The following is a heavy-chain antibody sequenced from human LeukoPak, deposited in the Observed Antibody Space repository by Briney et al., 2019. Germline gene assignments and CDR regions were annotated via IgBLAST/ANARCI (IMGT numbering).Heavy chain of an antibody. Sequence: ASVKVSCKASGYTFTSYYMHWVRQAPGQGLEWMGIINPSGGSTSYAQKFQGRVTMTTDTSISAAYMELSRLTSDDTAVFYCTRAKNSGTYYHVIDYWGQGTLVTVSS. J-gene: IGHJ4*02. CDR3: TRAKNSGTYYHVIDY. CDR2: INPSGGST. D-gene: IGHD3-10*01. CDR1: GYTFTSYY. V-gene: IGHV1-46*01.